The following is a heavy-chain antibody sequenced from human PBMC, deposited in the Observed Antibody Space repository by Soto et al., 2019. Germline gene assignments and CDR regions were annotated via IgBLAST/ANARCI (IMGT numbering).Heavy chain of an antibody. CDR3: ASDDSGPRAFDH. Sequence: GGSLRLSCAASGFTFNTYWMHWVRQGPGKGLVWVSCISGDGSDSRYADSVKGRFTISRDNAKNTLYLQMHSLRAEDTAVYFCASDDSGPRAFDHWGQGTLVTASS. J-gene: IGHJ4*02. CDR2: ISGDGSDS. V-gene: IGHV3-74*01. CDR1: GFTFNTYW. D-gene: IGHD5-12*01.